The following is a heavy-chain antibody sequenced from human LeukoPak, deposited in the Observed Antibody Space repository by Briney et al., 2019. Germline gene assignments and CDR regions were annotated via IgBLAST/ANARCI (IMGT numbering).Heavy chain of an antibody. CDR1: GGSISSYY. CDR3: ARGPLWFGELLPFDY. V-gene: IGHV4-59*01. J-gene: IGHJ4*02. D-gene: IGHD3-10*01. CDR2: IYYSGGT. Sequence: SETPSLTCTVSGGSISSYYWSWIRQPPGKGLEWIGYIYYSGGTNYNPSLKSRVTISVDTSKNQFSLKLSSVTAADTAVYYCARGPLWFGELLPFDYWGQGTLVTVSS.